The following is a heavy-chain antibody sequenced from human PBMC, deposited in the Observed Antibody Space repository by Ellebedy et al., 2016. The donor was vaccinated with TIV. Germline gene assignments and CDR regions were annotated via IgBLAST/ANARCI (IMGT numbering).Heavy chain of an antibody. Sequence: AASVKVSCKASGYTFTSYDINWVRQAPGKGLEWMGGFDPEDGETIYAQKFQGRVTMTEDTSTDTAYMELSSLRSEDTAVYYCATVMTTVTNYAFHIWGQGTMVTVSS. D-gene: IGHD4-17*01. CDR3: ATVMTTVTNYAFHI. V-gene: IGHV1-24*01. CDR1: GYTFTSYD. CDR2: FDPEDGET. J-gene: IGHJ3*02.